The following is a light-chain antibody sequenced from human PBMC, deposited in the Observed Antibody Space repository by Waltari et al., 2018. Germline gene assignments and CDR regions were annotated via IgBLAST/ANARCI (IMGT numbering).Light chain of an antibody. CDR1: SSDVGSYNL. V-gene: IGLV2-23*03. CDR3: CSYAGSSTFWV. J-gene: IGLJ3*02. CDR2: EGS. Sequence: QSALTQPASVSGSPGQSITISCTGTSSDVGSYNLVSWYQQHPGKAPKPMIYEGSKRPSGVSNSFSGSKSGNTASLTISGLQAEDEADYYCCSYAGSSTFWVFGGGTKLTVL.